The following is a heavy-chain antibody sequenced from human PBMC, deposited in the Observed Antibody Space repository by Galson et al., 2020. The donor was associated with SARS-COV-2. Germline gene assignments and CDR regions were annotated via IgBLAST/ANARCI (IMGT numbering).Heavy chain of an antibody. CDR2: ISGSGGST. Sequence: GESLKISCAASGFTFSSYAMSWVRQAPGKGLEWVSAISGSGGSTYYADSVKGRFTISRDNSKNTLYLQMNSLRAEDTAVYYCAKKRWLHSYYFDYWGQGTLVTVSS. J-gene: IGHJ4*02. CDR3: AKKRWLHSYYFDY. V-gene: IGHV3-23*01. D-gene: IGHD5-12*01. CDR1: GFTFSSYA.